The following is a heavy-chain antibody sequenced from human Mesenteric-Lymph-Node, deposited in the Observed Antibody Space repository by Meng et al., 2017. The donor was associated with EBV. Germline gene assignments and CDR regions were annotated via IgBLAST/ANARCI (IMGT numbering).Heavy chain of an antibody. D-gene: IGHD6-13*01. CDR3: ARLPPTTGYGTARSY. Sequence: QLQGWAPELVQPSGTLSLPCSVPGGAISSSSWWSWVRQPPGKGLEWLGEIYHSSGTTNYNLSLKSRVTISLDKSKNQFSLNLSSVTAADTAVYYCARLPPTTGYGTARSYWGQGTLVTVSS. CDR2: IYHSSGTT. CDR1: GGAISSSSW. J-gene: IGHJ4*02. V-gene: IGHV4-4*02.